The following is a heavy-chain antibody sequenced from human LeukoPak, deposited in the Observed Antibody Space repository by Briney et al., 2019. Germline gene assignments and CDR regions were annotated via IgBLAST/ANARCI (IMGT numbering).Heavy chain of an antibody. V-gene: IGHV4-34*01. J-gene: IGHJ4*02. CDR3: ARGNAWFGYYFDY. D-gene: IGHD3-10*01. CDR2: INHSGST. CDR1: GGSFSGYY. Sequence: PSETLSLTCAVYGGSFSGYYWSWIRQPPGKGGEWIGEINHSGSTNYNPSLKSRVTISVDTSKNQFSLKLSSVTAADTAVYYCARGNAWFGYYFDYWGQGTLVTVSS.